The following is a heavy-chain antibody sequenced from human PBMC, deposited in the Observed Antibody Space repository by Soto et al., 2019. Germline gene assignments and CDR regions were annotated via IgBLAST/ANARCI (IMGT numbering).Heavy chain of an antibody. Sequence: GESLRLSCAASGFTFTRYSMNWVRQAPGKGLEWVSSISSTTNYIYYGDSMKGRFTISRDNAKNSLYLEMNSLRAEDTAVYYCARESEDLTSNFDYWGQGTLVTVSS. V-gene: IGHV3-21*06. J-gene: IGHJ4*02. CDR1: GFTFTRYS. CDR2: ISSTTNYI. CDR3: ARESEDLTSNFDY.